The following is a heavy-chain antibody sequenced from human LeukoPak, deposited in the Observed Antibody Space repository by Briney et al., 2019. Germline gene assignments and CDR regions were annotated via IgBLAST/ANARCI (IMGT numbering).Heavy chain of an antibody. D-gene: IGHD3-22*01. CDR3: AREYYYDSSGQTGFFDY. CDR2: IWYDGSNK. CDR1: GFTFSSYG. J-gene: IGHJ4*02. Sequence: GGSLRLSCAASGFTFSSYGMHWVRQAPGKGLEWVAVIWYDGSNKYYADSVKGRFTISRDNSKNTLYLQMNSLRAEDTAVYYCAREYYYDSSGQTGFFDYWGQGTLVTVSS. V-gene: IGHV3-33*08.